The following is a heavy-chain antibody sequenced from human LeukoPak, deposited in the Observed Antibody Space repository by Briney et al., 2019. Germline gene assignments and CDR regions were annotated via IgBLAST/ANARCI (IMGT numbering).Heavy chain of an antibody. CDR2: IYPDGSDI. V-gene: IGHV5-51*01. CDR1: GYSFTNSW. CDR3: ATSLRGVVEYWYFDL. J-gene: IGHJ2*01. Sequence: GESLKISCQGSGYSFTNSWIGWVRQMPGKGLEWMGIIYPDGSDIRYSPSFQDQVTISADKSISTAYLQWSSLKASDTAMYYCATSLRGVVEYWYFDLWGRGTLVTVSS. D-gene: IGHD3-3*01.